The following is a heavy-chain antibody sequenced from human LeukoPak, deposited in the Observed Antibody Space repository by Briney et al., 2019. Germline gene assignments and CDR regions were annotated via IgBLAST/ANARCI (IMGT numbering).Heavy chain of an antibody. CDR1: GGSINSSSYY. J-gene: IGHJ4*02. D-gene: IGHD3-3*01. CDR2: DYYCGRS. V-gene: IGHV4-39*01. Sequence: PSETLPLTCTVSGGSINSSSYYWGWIRQPPGKGLEWIGTDYYCGRSSYNPSLKSRVTISVDTSKNQFSLKLNAVTAADTAVYYCAKQNYDFWSGYPHWGQGTLVTVSS. CDR3: AKQNYDFWSGYPH.